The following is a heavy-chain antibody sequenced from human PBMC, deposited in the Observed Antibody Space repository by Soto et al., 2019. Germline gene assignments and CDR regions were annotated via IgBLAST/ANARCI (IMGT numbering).Heavy chain of an antibody. D-gene: IGHD3-22*01. CDR1: GYTFTGYY. J-gene: IGHJ6*01. CDR3: ARALSYDSSGYQFPYYYYYYGLGD. V-gene: IGHV1-2*04. CDR2: INPNSGGT. Sequence: ASVKVSCKASGYTFTGYYMHWVRQAPGQGLEWMGWINPNSGGTNYAQKFQGWVTMTRDTSISTAYMELSRLRSDDTAVYYCARALSYDSSGYQFPYYYYYYGLGDWREGNTFTV.